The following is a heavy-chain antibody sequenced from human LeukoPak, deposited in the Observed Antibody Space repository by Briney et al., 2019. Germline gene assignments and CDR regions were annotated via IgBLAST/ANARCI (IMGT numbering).Heavy chain of an antibody. D-gene: IGHD6-13*01. CDR1: GFTFSNYW. CDR3: ARDPYSSSWSYGMDV. Sequence: PGGSLRLSCTATGFTFSNYWMSWVRQTPEKGLEWVANIKQDGSETVYVDSVKGRFTISRDNAQSSLYLQMNSLRAEDTAVYYSARDPYSSSWSYGMDVWGQGTAVTVSS. CDR2: IKQDGSET. J-gene: IGHJ6*02. V-gene: IGHV3-7*05.